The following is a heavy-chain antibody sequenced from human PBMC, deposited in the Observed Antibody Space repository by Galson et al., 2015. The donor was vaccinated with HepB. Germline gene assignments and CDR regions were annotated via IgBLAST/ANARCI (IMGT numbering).Heavy chain of an antibody. CDR2: IYSGGST. D-gene: IGHD6-19*01. CDR3: ARGPLYSSGWSEPEWFDP. Sequence: LRLSCAASGFTVSSNYMSWVRQAPGKGLEWVSVIYSGGSTYYADSVKGRFTISRDNSKNTLYLQMNSLRAEDTAVYYCARGPLYSSGWSEPEWFDPWGQGTLVTVSS. J-gene: IGHJ5*02. V-gene: IGHV3-66*02. CDR1: GFTVSSNY.